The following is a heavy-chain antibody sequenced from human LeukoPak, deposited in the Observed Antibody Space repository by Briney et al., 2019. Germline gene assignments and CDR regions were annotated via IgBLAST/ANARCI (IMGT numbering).Heavy chain of an antibody. D-gene: IGHD4-23*01. Sequence: GGSLRLSCAASGFTFSRYEMNWVRQAPGKGLEWVSYIGSSGSSIYYADSVKGRFTISRDNAKKSLYLVMNSVRAEDTAVYYCARGDDYGGIYYFDYWGQGALVTVSS. CDR2: IGSSGSSI. J-gene: IGHJ4*02. V-gene: IGHV3-48*03. CDR1: GFTFSRYE. CDR3: ARGDDYGGIYYFDY.